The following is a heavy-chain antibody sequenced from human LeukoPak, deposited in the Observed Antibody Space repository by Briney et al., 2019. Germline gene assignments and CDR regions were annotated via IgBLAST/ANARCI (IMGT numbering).Heavy chain of an antibody. Sequence: GGSLRLSCAASGFTFDDYAMHWVRQAPGKGLEWVSLISGDGGGTYYADSVKGRFTISRDNSKNSLYLQMNSLRTEDTALYYCANAVVATRADAFDIWGQGTMVTVSS. CDR3: ANAVVATRADAFDI. CDR1: GFTFDDYA. J-gene: IGHJ3*02. CDR2: ISGDGGGT. V-gene: IGHV3-43*02. D-gene: IGHD2-15*01.